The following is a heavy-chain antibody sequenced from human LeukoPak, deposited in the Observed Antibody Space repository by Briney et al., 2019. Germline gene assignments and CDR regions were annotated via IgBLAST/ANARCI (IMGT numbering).Heavy chain of an antibody. CDR2: VYDTGAT. CDR3: ARLPLIATTRGGFDP. V-gene: IGHV4-59*08. D-gene: IGHD1/OR15-1a*01. CDR1: GGSISGYY. Sequence: SEALSLTCTVPGGSISGYYWSWIRQPPGKRLGWIGYVYDTGATNYNPSLKSRFTISIDTSKNQFSLYLSSVTAADTAVYYCARLPLIATTRGGFDPWGQGTLVTVSS. J-gene: IGHJ5*02.